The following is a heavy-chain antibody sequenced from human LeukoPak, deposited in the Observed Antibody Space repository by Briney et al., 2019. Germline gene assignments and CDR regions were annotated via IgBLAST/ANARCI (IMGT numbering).Heavy chain of an antibody. D-gene: IGHD3-22*01. V-gene: IGHV3-11*04. Sequence: LSLTCAVSGYSISSGYYWGWIRQPPGKGLECVSYISSSGITIYYADSVKGRFTISRDNAKNSLYLQMNSLRAEDTAVYYCARGDSSGYLAWGQGTLVTVSS. CDR1: GYSISSGYY. CDR2: ISSSGITI. J-gene: IGHJ5*02. CDR3: ARGDSSGYLA.